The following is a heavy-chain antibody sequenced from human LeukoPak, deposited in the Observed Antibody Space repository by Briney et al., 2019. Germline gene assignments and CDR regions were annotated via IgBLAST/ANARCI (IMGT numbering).Heavy chain of an antibody. CDR2: IYPGDSDT. CDR3: ARQAATPYYYYYYMDV. V-gene: IGHV5-51*01. D-gene: IGHD1-26*01. CDR1: GYSFTSYW. J-gene: IGHJ6*03. Sequence: GESLEISCKGSGYSFTSYWIGWVRQMPGKGLEWMGIIYPGDSDTRYSPSFQGQVTISADKSISTAYLQWSSLKASDTAMYYCARQAATPYYYYYYMDVWGKGTTVTVSS.